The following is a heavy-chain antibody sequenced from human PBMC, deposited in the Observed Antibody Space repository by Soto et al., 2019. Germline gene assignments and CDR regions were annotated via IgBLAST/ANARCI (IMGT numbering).Heavy chain of an antibody. J-gene: IGHJ4*02. CDR2: SYYSGST. D-gene: IGHD2-8*01. V-gene: IGHV4-59*01. CDR3: ARRYAGNFDY. CDR1: GGSISSYY. Sequence: QVQLQESGPGLVKPSETLSLTCTVSGGSISSYYWSWIRQPPGKGLEWIGYSYYSGSTNYNPSLKTRVSISVDTSKNQFSLKLSSVTAADTAVYYCARRYAGNFDYWGQGTLVTVSS.